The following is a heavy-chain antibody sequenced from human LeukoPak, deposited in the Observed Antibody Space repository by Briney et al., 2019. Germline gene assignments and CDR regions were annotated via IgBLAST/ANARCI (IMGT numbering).Heavy chain of an antibody. CDR1: GGTFISYA. J-gene: IGHJ4*02. Sequence: SVKVSCKASGGTFISYAISWVRQAPGQGVEGMGGINPIFGKANYAQKFQGRVTITVDKSTSTAYMELSSLRSEDTAVYYCARGRSQYYDFWSGRYGLDYWGQGTLVTVSS. V-gene: IGHV1-69*06. CDR2: INPIFGKA. CDR3: ARGRSQYYDFWSGRYGLDY. D-gene: IGHD3-3*01.